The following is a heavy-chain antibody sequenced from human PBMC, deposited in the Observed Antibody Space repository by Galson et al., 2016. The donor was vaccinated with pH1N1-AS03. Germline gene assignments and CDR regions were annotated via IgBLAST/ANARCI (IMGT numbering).Heavy chain of an antibody. J-gene: IGHJ4*02. V-gene: IGHV3-21*01. CDR1: GFPFSGYS. Sequence: SLRLSCAASGFPFSGYSMNWVRQAPGKGLEWVSFISTTSSSIYYADSVKGRFTIYRDNAKNSLFLQMNSLRDEDTAVYYCARDGPPQGISVAGSFDFWGQGTLVTVSS. D-gene: IGHD6-19*01. CDR2: ISTTSSSI. CDR3: ARDGPPQGISVAGSFDF.